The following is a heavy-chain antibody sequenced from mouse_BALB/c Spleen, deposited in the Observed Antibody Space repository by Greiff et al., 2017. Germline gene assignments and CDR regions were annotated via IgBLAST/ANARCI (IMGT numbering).Heavy chain of an antibody. D-gene: IGHD3-1*01. CDR1: GYTFTSYV. V-gene: IGHV1-14*01. J-gene: IGHJ4*01. CDR2: INPYNDGT. Sequence: EVKLMESGPELVKPGASVKMSCKASGYTFTSYVMHWVKQKPGQGLEWIGYINPYNDGTKYNEKFKGKATLTSDKSSSTAYMELSSLTSEDSAVYYCARSGLTGAMDYWGQGTSVTVSS. CDR3: ARSGLTGAMDY.